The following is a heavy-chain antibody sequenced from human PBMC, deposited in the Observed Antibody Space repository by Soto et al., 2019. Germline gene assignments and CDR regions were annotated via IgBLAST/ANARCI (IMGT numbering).Heavy chain of an antibody. CDR2: IIPILGIA. J-gene: IGHJ3*02. CDR1: GGGFSSYT. D-gene: IGHD3-9*01. V-gene: IGHV1-69*02. CDR3: ASGGGRGYYDILTGYGRVDSLLHDAFDI. Sequence: GASVTVSWQAAGGGFSSYTISWVRQAPGQGLEWMGRIIPILGIANYAQKFQGRVTITADKSTSTAYMELSSLRSEDTAVYYCASGGGRGYYDILTGYGRVDSLLHDAFDIWGQGTMVTVSS.